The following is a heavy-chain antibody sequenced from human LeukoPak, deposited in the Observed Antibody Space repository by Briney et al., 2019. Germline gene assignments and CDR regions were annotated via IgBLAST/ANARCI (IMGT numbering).Heavy chain of an antibody. CDR2: IRQDGGEK. J-gene: IGHJ4*02. V-gene: IGHV3-7*04. CDR1: GFTFGSYW. Sequence: PGGSLRLSCAASGFTFGSYWMNWVRQAPRKGLEWVADIRQDGGEKYYADSVKGRFTISRDNAHNSLYLQMNSLRVEDTAVYYCARGNSYGYWGQGTLVTVSS. D-gene: IGHD5-18*01. CDR3: ARGNSYGY.